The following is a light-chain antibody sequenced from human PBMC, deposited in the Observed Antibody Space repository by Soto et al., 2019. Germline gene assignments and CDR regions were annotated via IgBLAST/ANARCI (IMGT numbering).Light chain of an antibody. CDR1: QPIDRY. J-gene: IGKJ3*01. Sequence: IQMTQSPSSLSASVGDTVTMACRASQPIDRYLNWFQQKSGQAPKLLMNAASTLRSGVPSRFSASGSGTDFTLTISSLQPEDYATYYCQQSYNAPFNFGPGTKVDIK. CDR3: QQSYNAPFN. V-gene: IGKV1-39*01. CDR2: AAS.